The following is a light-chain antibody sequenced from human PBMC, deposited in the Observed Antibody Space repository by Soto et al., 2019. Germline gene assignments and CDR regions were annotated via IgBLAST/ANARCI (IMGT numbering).Light chain of an antibody. CDR3: QQYNSWPPLT. CDR2: GAS. V-gene: IGKV3-15*01. J-gene: IGKJ4*01. Sequence: EIVMTQSPATLSVSPGERAILSCRASQSVNSDLAWFQQRPGQAPRLLIYGASTRATAIPARFSGSGSGTEFTLTISGLQSEDFAVYYCQQYNSWPPLTFGGGTKVEIK. CDR1: QSVNSD.